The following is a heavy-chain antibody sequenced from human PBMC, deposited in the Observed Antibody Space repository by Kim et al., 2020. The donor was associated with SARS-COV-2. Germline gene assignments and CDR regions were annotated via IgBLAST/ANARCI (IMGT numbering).Heavy chain of an antibody. J-gene: IGHJ4*02. CDR3: ASRRYTGTYYYFDY. Sequence: GGSLRLSCAASGFTFSSYWMHWVRQAPGKGLVWVSRINSYGGTTSYADSVKGRFTISRDNAKSTLYLQMNSLRAEDTAVYYCASRRYTGTYYYFDYWGQGTVVAVYS. CDR2: INSYGGTT. D-gene: IGHD1-26*01. CDR1: GFTFSSYW. V-gene: IGHV3-74*01.